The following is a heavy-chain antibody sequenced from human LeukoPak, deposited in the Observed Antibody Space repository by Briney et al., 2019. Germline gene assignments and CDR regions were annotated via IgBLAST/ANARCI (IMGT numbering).Heavy chain of an antibody. CDR1: GASITSDYYY. Sequence: SETLSLTCTVSGASITSDYYYWSWIRQPAGKGLEWIGRIYSSGSTNYNPSLKSRVTISVDTSKNQFSLKLSSVPAADTAVYYCAREVPAADYWGQGTLVTVSS. CDR3: AREVPAADY. CDR2: IYSSGST. V-gene: IGHV4-61*02. J-gene: IGHJ4*02. D-gene: IGHD2-2*01.